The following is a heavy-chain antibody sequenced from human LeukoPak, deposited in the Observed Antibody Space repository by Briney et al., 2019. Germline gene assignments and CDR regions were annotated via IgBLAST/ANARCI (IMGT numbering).Heavy chain of an antibody. D-gene: IGHD5-12*01. CDR3: ARHVPVANIDY. J-gene: IGHJ4*02. CDR2: IYYSGST. Sequence: PSESLSLTCTVSGGSISSSSYYWGWIRQPPGKGLEWIGSIYYSGSTYYNPSLKSRVTISVDTSKNQFSLKLSSVTAADTAVYYCARHVPVANIDYWGQGTLVTVSS. V-gene: IGHV4-39*01. CDR1: GGSISSSSYY.